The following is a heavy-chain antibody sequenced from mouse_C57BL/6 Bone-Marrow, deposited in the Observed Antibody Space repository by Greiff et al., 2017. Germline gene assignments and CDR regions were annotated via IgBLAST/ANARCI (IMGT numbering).Heavy chain of an antibody. Sequence: DVQLVESGGGLVQPGGSLSLSCAASGFTFTDYYMSWVRQPPGKALAWLGFIRNKANGYTTEYSASVKGRFTISRDNSQSILYLQMNALRAEDSATYYCARSYGSSYDAYWGQGTLVTVSA. D-gene: IGHD1-1*01. V-gene: IGHV7-3*01. CDR3: ARSYGSSYDAY. CDR1: GFTFTDYY. J-gene: IGHJ3*01. CDR2: IRNKANGYTT.